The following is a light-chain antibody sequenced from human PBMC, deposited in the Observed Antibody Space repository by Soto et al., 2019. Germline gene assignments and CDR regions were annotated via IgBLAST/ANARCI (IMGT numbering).Light chain of an antibody. V-gene: IGKV3-15*01. CDR1: QSVSIK. J-gene: IGKJ5*01. CDR2: DTS. CDR3: QQYNNWPPIT. Sequence: EIVMTQSPATLSVSPGERATLSCRASQSVSIKLAWYQQKPGQAPRLPIYDTSTGATGIPARFSGSGSGTEFTLTISSLQSEDFAVYYCQQYNNWPPITFGQGTRLEIK.